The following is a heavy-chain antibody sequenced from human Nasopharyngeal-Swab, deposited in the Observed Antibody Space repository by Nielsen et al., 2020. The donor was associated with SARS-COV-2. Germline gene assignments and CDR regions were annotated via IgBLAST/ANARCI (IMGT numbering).Heavy chain of an antibody. CDR2: IYSGGST. CDR1: GFTFSHYC. Sequence: GESLTISCAASGFTFSHYCMSWVRQAPGKGLQWVSVIYSGGSTYYAASVKGRFTISRDNSTNMVYLQMNSLRAEDTAVYYCARDPGSYYFDFWGQGTLVTVSS. V-gene: IGHV3-53*01. J-gene: IGHJ4*02. D-gene: IGHD3-10*01. CDR3: ARDPGSYYFDF.